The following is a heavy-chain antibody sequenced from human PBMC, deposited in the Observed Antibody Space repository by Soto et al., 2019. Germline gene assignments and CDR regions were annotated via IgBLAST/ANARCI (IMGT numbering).Heavy chain of an antibody. CDR1: GTTFSTYA. Sequence: GSLRLSCAASGTTFSTYAMHWVRQAPGKGLEWVTVISYDGRIQYYADSVKGRFNVSRDNSKNTLYLQMNSLRAEDTAVYYCAQGHSSHFDILTGSDCWGQGTLVTVSS. CDR2: ISYDGRIQ. V-gene: IGHV3-30*18. J-gene: IGHJ4*02. CDR3: AQGHSSHFDILTGSDC. D-gene: IGHD3-9*01.